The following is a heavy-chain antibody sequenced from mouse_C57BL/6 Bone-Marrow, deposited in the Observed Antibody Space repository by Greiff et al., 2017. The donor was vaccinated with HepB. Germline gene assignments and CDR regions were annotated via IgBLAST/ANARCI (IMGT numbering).Heavy chain of an antibody. CDR1: GFTFSSYA. CDR3: TRDRNYYSNYYAMDY. V-gene: IGHV5-9-1*02. J-gene: IGHJ4*01. Sequence: EVQGVESGEGLVKPGGSLKLSCAASGFTFSSYAMSWVRQTPEKRLEWVAYISSGGDYIYYADTVKGRFTISRDNARNTLYLQMSSLKSEDTAMYYCTRDRNYYSNYYAMDYGGQGTSVTVSS. CDR2: ISSGGDYI. D-gene: IGHD2-5*01.